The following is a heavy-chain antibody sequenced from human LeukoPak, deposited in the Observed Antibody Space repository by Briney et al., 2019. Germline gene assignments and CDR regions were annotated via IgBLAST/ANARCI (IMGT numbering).Heavy chain of an antibody. Sequence: SETLSLTCTVSGGSISSSSYYWGWIRQPPGKGLEWIGSIYYSGSTYYNSSLKSRVTISVDTSKNQFSLNLSSVTAADTAVYYCAXHPSSGWYVDYWGQETLVTVSS. CDR1: GGSISSSSYY. V-gene: IGHV4-39*01. D-gene: IGHD6-19*01. CDR3: AXHPSSGWYVDY. J-gene: IGHJ4*02. CDR2: IYYSGST.